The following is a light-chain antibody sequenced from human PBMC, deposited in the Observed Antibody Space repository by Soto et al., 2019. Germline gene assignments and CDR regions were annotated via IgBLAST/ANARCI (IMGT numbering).Light chain of an antibody. V-gene: IGLV2-14*01. Sequence: QSVLTQPASVSGSPGQSVTISCTGPRSDIGDSNFISWYQHSPGKAPRLLISEVNNRPSGVSRRFSGSKAGNTASLTISGLLDDDEADYFCASFRSGTILVFGSGTKLTVL. CDR1: RSDIGDSNF. CDR3: ASFRSGTILV. CDR2: EVN. J-gene: IGLJ6*01.